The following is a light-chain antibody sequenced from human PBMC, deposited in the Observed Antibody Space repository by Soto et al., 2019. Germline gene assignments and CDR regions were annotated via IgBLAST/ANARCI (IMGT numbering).Light chain of an antibody. CDR3: QQDNDSLRYT. V-gene: IGKV1-5*03. CDR1: QSISTW. Sequence: DIQITECPSTLFASVGDRVTITCRASQSISTWLAWYQQKPGTAPKLLIYAAPTLETEVQSRFSDSRSGTEFTLTVSSLQADDWPTYYCQQDNDSLRYTVGQGTKLDIK. CDR2: AAP. J-gene: IGKJ2*01.